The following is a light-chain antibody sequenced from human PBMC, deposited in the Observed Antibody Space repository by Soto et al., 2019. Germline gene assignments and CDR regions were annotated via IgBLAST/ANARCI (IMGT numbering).Light chain of an antibody. CDR1: QSVSSY. J-gene: IGKJ1*01. CDR2: DAS. Sequence: EIVLTQSPATLSLSPGERATLSCRASQSVSSYLAWYQQKPGQAPRLLIYDASNRATGIPARFSGSGSGTDFTLTISSLEHEDFAVYYCQQRSSRGLWTFGQGTKVEIK. CDR3: QQRSSRGLWT. V-gene: IGKV3-11*01.